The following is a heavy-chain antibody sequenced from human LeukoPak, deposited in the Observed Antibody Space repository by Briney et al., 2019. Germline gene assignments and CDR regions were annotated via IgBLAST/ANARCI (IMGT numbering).Heavy chain of an antibody. Sequence: GASVKVSCKASGYTFTSYYMHWVRQAPGQGLEWMGRINPNSGGTNYAQKFQGRVTVTRDTSINTAYMELSRLRSDDTAVYYCAREGLYSSSSGLTIRAFDIWGQGTMVTVSS. CDR3: AREGLYSSSSGLTIRAFDI. CDR1: GYTFTSYY. CDR2: INPNSGGT. D-gene: IGHD6-13*01. V-gene: IGHV1-2*02. J-gene: IGHJ3*02.